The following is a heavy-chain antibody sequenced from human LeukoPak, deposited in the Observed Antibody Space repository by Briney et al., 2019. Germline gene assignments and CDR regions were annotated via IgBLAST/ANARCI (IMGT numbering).Heavy chain of an antibody. V-gene: IGHV1-8*01. CDR2: QNPNSGNK. Sequence: ASVKVSCKASGYTFISYDINWLRRVSGQRPEWMGWQNPNSGNKGYAPKFKGRVTMTRDTSTNTAYMDLSGLKSEDTAVYYCARKGPGVLDVWGQGTLVAVSS. D-gene: IGHD7-27*01. CDR3: ARKGPGVLDV. CDR1: GYTFISYD. J-gene: IGHJ3*01.